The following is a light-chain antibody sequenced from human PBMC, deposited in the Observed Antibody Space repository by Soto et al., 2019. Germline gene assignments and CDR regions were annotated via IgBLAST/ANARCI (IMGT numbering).Light chain of an antibody. J-gene: IGKJ5*01. CDR1: QTVNNNY. Sequence: ELVLTQSPGTLSLSPGERATLSCRASQTVNNNYLAWYQQIPGQAPRLLISGASGRATGTPDRFSGSASGTDFTLTISRLEPEDFAVYYCQQYGRPPRATFGQGTRLEIK. V-gene: IGKV3-20*01. CDR2: GAS. CDR3: QQYGRPPRAT.